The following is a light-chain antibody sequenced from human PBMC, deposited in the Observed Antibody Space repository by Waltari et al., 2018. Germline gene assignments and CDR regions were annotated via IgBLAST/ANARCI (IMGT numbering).Light chain of an antibody. J-gene: IGLJ1*01. Sequence: QSALTQPPSVSGSPGQSVTISCTGTTSDVGRYNRVSWYQQAPGTAPKLLISEVSKRPSGVPDRFSGSKSDNTASLTISGLQAEDEADYYCSSYTSSITYVFGTGTKVTVL. V-gene: IGLV2-18*02. CDR1: TSDVGRYNR. CDR2: EVS. CDR3: SSYTSSITYV.